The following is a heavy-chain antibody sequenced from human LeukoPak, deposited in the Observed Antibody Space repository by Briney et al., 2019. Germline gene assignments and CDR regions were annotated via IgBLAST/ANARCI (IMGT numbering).Heavy chain of an antibody. Sequence: SETLSLTCTVSGGSISSYYWSWIRQPPGKGLEWIGYIHHSGSTYYSPSLKSRVTISVDRSKNQFSLKLSSVTAADTAVYYCARGTERASWFDPWGQGTLVTVSS. CDR2: IHHSGST. CDR3: ARGTERASWFDP. V-gene: IGHV4-59*12. D-gene: IGHD1-1*01. J-gene: IGHJ5*02. CDR1: GGSISSYY.